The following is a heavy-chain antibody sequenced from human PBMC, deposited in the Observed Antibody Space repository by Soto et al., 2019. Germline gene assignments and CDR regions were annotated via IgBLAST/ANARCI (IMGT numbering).Heavy chain of an antibody. V-gene: IGHV3-30-3*01. J-gene: IGHJ3*02. CDR2: ISYDGSNK. D-gene: IGHD1-26*01. CDR3: ARDQRIVGAQSRAFDI. Sequence: GGSLRLSCAASGFTFSSYAMHWVRQAPGKGLEWVAVISYDGSNKYYADSVKGRFTISRDNSKNTLYLQMNSLRAEDTAVYYCARDQRIVGAQSRAFDIWGQGTMVTVSS. CDR1: GFTFSSYA.